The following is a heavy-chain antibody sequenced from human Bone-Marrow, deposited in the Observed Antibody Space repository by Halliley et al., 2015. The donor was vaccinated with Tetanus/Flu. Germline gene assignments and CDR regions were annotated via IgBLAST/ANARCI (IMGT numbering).Heavy chain of an antibody. CDR3: GRLAKLSGPASWSRPVDS. V-gene: IGHV4-59*08. CDR2: VSHSGTS. Sequence: TLSLTCIVSGAPVSGFFWSWIRQPPGKGPQYIGYVSHSGTSTVNPSLKSRVTIPLDTSKNSVSLNLTSVTAADTAVYFCGRLAKLSGPASWSRPVDSWGQGALVTVSS. CDR1: GAPVSGFF. J-gene: IGHJ5*01. D-gene: IGHD6-13*01.